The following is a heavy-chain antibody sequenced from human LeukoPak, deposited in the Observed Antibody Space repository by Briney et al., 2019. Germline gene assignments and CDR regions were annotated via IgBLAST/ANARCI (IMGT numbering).Heavy chain of an antibody. CDR1: GYTFTKYG. CDR3: ARESYVWGTYRSDDALDI. V-gene: IGHV1-18*01. D-gene: IGHD3-16*02. Sequence: GASVKVSCKASGYTFTKYGITWVRQAPGQGLEWMGWINAYNGKTKYAQKVQGRVTMTTDTSTSTAYMEVRSLTSDDTAVYYCARESYVWGTYRSDDALDIWGQGTMVTVSS. CDR2: INAYNGKT. J-gene: IGHJ3*02.